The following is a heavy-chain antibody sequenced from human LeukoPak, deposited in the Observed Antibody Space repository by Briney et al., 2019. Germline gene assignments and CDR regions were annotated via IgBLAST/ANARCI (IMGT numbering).Heavy chain of an antibody. J-gene: IGHJ4*02. Sequence: GASVKVSCKASGDTFINYAVSWVRQAPGQGLEWMGGIIPAFGKTNYTQKFQGRVAIIADDSMTTAYMELTSLRSEDTAMYYCATSGHYDSGGYFYYFDYWGQGAPVTVSS. CDR2: IIPAFGKT. D-gene: IGHD3-22*01. V-gene: IGHV1-69*13. CDR3: ATSGHYDSGGYFYYFDY. CDR1: GDTFINYA.